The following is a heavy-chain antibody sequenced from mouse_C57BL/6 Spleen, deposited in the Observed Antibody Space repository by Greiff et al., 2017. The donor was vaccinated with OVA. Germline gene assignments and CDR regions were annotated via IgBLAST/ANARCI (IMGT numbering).Heavy chain of an antibody. V-gene: IGHV1-59*01. J-gene: IGHJ3*01. D-gene: IGHD3-2*02. Sequence: VQLQQPGAELVRPGTSVKLSCKASGYTFTSYWMHWVKQRPGQGLEWIGVIDPSDSYTNYNQKFKGKATLTVDTSSSTAYMQLSSLTSEDSAVYYCAREGVLDSSGYGAYWGQGTLVTVSA. CDR1: GYTFTSYW. CDR2: IDPSDSYT. CDR3: AREGVLDSSGYGAY.